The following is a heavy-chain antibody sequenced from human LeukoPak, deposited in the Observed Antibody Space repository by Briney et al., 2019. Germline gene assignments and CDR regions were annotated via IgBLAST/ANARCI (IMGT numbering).Heavy chain of an antibody. D-gene: IGHD3-10*02. J-gene: IGHJ6*04. CDR2: ISTNGGST. CDR1: GFTFSSYA. CDR3: AELGITMIGGV. Sequence: GGSLRLSCAASGFTFSSYAMHWVRQAPGKGLEYVSGISTNGGSTYYADSVKGRFTISRDNSKNTLFLQMGSLRAEDTAVYYCAELGITMIGGVWGKGTTVTISS. V-gene: IGHV3-64*02.